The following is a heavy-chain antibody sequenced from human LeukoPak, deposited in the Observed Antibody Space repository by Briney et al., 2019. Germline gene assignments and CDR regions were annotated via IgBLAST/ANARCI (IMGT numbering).Heavy chain of an antibody. CDR3: ARESRREGYNPAYYYYYYMDV. CDR1: GGSINSYY. J-gene: IGHJ6*03. CDR2: IYYSGST. D-gene: IGHD5-24*01. V-gene: IGHV4-59*01. Sequence: SATLSLTCTVSGGSINSYYWSWLRQPPGKGLEWIGYIYYSGSTNYNPSLKRRVTISEDTSNHQFSLRLSSVTAADTAVYYCARESRREGYNPAYYYYYYMDVWGKGTTVTVSS.